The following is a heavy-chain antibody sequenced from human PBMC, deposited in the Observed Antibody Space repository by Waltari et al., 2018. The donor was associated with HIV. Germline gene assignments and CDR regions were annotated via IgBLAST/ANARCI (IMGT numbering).Heavy chain of an antibody. J-gene: IGHJ6*02. CDR2: AYVTGAT. CDR3: ARETFFMVRGVSPYYVFNGADV. V-gene: IGHV4-61*02. D-gene: IGHD3-10*01. CDR1: GTFFTYRHFW. Sequence: HAHLEASGPGLVRPSHTLSPPCPLVGTFFTYRHFWWSWFRKTGGKAPEWLGRAYVTGATDYNPSLRGRVSISLDTSKKQVLLRLTSVTAADAAVYYCARETFFMVRGVSPYYVFNGADVWGRGTTVTVSS.